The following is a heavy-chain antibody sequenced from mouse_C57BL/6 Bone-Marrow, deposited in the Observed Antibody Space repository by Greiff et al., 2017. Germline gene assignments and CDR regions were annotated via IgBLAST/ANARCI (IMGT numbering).Heavy chain of an antibody. CDR3: ARQGDYYGSSYYWYFDV. CDR2: ISSGGSYT. CDR1: GFTFSSYG. J-gene: IGHJ1*03. D-gene: IGHD1-1*01. V-gene: IGHV5-6*01. Sequence: EVQGVESGGALVKPGGSLKLSCAASGFTFSSYGMSWVRQTPDKRLEWVATISSGGSYTYYPDSVKGRFTISRDNAKNTLYLQMSSLKSEDTAMYYCARQGDYYGSSYYWYFDVWGTGTTVTVSS.